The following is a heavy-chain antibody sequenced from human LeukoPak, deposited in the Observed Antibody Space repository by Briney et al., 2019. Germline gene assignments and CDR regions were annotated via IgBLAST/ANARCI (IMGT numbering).Heavy chain of an antibody. Sequence: SETLSLTCTVSGASINNGDYYWAWIRQPPGKGLEWIGYIYYTGSTYYNPSLKSRVTISIDTSKNQFSLKLTSVTAADTAVYYCARLIAYRSDTSVYDKPGFDCSGHGTLLTVSS. V-gene: IGHV4-30-4*08. CDR3: ARLIAYRSDTSVYDKPGFDC. J-gene: IGHJ4*03. CDR1: GASINNGDYY. D-gene: IGHD3-22*01. CDR2: IYYTGST.